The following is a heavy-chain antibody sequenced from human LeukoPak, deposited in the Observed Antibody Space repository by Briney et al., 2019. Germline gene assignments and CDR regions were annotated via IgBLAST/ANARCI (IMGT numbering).Heavy chain of an antibody. J-gene: IGHJ4*02. CDR2: ISSSGSTI. CDR3: ARDGLALSDYFDY. D-gene: IGHD3/OR15-3a*01. Sequence: GGSLRLSCAASGFTFSSYEMNWVRKAPGKGLEWVSYISSSGSTIYYADSMKGRFTISRDSAKNSLYLQMNSLRAEDTAVYYCARDGLALSDYFDYWGQGTLVTISS. V-gene: IGHV3-48*03. CDR1: GFTFSSYE.